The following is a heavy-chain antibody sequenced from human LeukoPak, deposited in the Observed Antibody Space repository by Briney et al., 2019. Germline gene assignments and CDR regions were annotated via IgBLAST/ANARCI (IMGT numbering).Heavy chain of an antibody. CDR3: ARALPLIVGATSSAFDI. Sequence: SETLSLTCTVSGGSSSNYYWSWIRQPPGKGLDWIGFIYSSGSTDYNPSLKSRVTISVDTSKNQFSLKLSSVTAADTAVYYCARALPLIVGATSSAFDIWGQGTMVTVSS. CDR1: GGSSSNYY. V-gene: IGHV4-59*01. J-gene: IGHJ3*02. CDR2: IYSSGST. D-gene: IGHD1-26*01.